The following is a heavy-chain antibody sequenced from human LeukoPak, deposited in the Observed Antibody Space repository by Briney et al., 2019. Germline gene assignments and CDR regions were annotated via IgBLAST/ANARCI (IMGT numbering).Heavy chain of an antibody. V-gene: IGHV3-21*01. Sequence: GGSLRLSCAASGFTLSNYAMSWVRQAPGKGLEWVSSIGSSSSSIYYADSVKGRFTISRDNTKNSLYLQMNSLRAEDTAVYYCAREKSEAFDIWGRGTMVTVSS. CDR2: IGSSSSSI. CDR3: AREKSEAFDI. CDR1: GFTLSNYA. J-gene: IGHJ3*02.